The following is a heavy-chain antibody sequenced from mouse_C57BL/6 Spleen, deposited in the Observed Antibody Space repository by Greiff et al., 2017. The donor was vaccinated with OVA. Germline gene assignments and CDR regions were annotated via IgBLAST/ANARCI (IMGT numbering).Heavy chain of an antibody. CDR3: ARYGGGGTWFAY. CDR2: INPSNGGT. Sequence: QVQLKQPGTELVKPGASVKLSCKASGYTFTSYWMHWVKQRPGQGLEWIGNINPSNGGTNYTEKFKSKATLTVDKSSSTAYMQLSSLTSEDSAVYDCARYGGGGTWFAYWGQGTLVTVSA. V-gene: IGHV1-53*01. J-gene: IGHJ3*01. CDR1: GYTFTSYW. D-gene: IGHD1-1*02.